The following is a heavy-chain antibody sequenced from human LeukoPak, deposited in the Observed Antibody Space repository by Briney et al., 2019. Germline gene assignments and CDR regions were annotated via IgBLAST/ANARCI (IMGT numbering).Heavy chain of an antibody. CDR3: ARASAAPS. J-gene: IGHJ5*02. Sequence: GGSRRLSCAAAGFTFRSYWMHWVRQAPGKGLVWVSRINTDGSNATYADSVKGRFTISRDNAQNTVYLQMNSLRAEDTAVYYCARASAAPSWGQGTLVTVSS. CDR2: INTDGSNA. D-gene: IGHD2-2*01. CDR1: GFTFRSYW. V-gene: IGHV3-74*01.